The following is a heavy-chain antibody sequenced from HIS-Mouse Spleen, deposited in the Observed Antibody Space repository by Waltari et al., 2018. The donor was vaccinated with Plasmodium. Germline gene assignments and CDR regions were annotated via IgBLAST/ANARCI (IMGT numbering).Heavy chain of an antibody. V-gene: IGHV1-18*01. D-gene: IGHD6-6*01. J-gene: IGHJ3*02. CDR1: GSTFTSYG. CDR2: ISPDKVNT. Sequence: QVQLVQSGAEVKKPGASVKVSCKASGSTFTSYGTSWVRQAPEQGLELMGWISPDKVNTNCAHKLQGRVTMTTDTSTSTASMELMSLRSDDTAVYYCARGSSGDAFDIWGQGTMVTVSS. CDR3: ARGSSGDAFDI.